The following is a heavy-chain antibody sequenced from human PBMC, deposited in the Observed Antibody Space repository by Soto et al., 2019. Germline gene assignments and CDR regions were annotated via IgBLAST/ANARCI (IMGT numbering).Heavy chain of an antibody. J-gene: IGHJ5*02. CDR3: ARHKAAAVGEFDP. CDR2: IYPGDSDT. CDR1: GYSFTSYW. V-gene: IGHV5-51*01. D-gene: IGHD6-19*01. Sequence: GESLNISCKGSGYSFTSYWIGWVRQMPGKGLEWMGIIYPGDSDTRYSPSFQGQVTISADKSISTAYLQWSSLKASDTAMYYCARHKAAAVGEFDPWGQGTLVNVSS.